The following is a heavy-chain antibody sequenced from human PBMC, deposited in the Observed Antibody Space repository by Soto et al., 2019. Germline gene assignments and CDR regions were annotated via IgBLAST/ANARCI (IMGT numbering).Heavy chain of an antibody. CDR1: GGSFSGYY. J-gene: IGHJ4*02. CDR2: INHSGGT. V-gene: IGHV4-34*01. Sequence: QVQLQQWGAGLLKPSETLSLTCAVYGGSFSGYYWSWIRQPPGKGLEWIGEINHSGGTNYNPSLKSRVTISVDTSKNQFSLKLSSVTAADTAVYYCAREYSKSFDYWGQGTLVTVSS. CDR3: AREYSKSFDY. D-gene: IGHD6-6*01.